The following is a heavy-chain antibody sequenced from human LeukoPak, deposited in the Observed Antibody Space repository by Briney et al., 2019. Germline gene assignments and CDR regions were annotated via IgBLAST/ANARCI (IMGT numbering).Heavy chain of an antibody. CDR1: GGSISSGSYY. D-gene: IGHD6-19*01. CDR2: IYTSGST. CDR3: ARVTEQWPHYCSDY. J-gene: IGHJ4*02. V-gene: IGHV4-61*02. Sequence: SETLSLTCTVSGGSISSGSYYWSWIRQPAGKGLEWIGRIYTSGSTNYNPSLKSRVTISVDTSKNQFSLNLMSLTAADTAVYYCARVTEQWPHYCSDYWGQGALVTVSS.